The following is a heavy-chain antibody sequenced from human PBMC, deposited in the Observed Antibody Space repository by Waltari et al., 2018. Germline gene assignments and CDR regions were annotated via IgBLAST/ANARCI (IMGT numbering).Heavy chain of an antibody. V-gene: IGHV4-39*01. D-gene: IGHD6-13*01. CDR2: ISYSGAT. J-gene: IGHJ3*01. CDR3: ATYVGASVGTAAFDV. CDR1: GGSITSNSHY. Sequence: QLHLQESGPGLVKPSETLSLTCSVSGGSITSNSHYWGWIRQPPGKGLEWTGTISYSGATYNSPSHKSRVTISVDTSKNQFSLKLSSATAADTAVYYCATYVGASVGTAAFDVWGQGTMVTVSS.